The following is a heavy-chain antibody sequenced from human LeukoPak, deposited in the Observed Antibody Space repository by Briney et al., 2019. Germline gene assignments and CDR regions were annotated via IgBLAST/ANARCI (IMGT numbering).Heavy chain of an antibody. CDR1: GGSFSDYY. D-gene: IGHD6-13*01. CDR3: ARGPLAAAGTLTYYYYGMDV. V-gene: IGHV4-34*01. CDR2: INHSGST. J-gene: IGHJ6*02. Sequence: PSETLSLTCAVYGGSFSDYYWSRIRQPPGKGLEWIGEINHSGSTNYNPSLKSRVTISVDTSKNQFSLKLSSVTAADTAVYYCARGPLAAAGTLTYYYYGMDVWGQGTTVTVSS.